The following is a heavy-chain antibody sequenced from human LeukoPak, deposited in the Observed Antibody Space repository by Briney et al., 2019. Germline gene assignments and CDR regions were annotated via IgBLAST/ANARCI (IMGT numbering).Heavy chain of an antibody. Sequence: GGSLRLSCTVSGIRFNDYWMSWVRQAPGKGLEWVANIKEDGGEMYYVDSVKGRFIISRDNVKNSVYLQMNILRVEDTAVYYCASGMIEFDYWGQGTLVTVSS. D-gene: IGHD1-14*01. CDR2: IKEDGGEM. V-gene: IGHV3-7*01. J-gene: IGHJ4*02. CDR1: GIRFNDYW. CDR3: ASGMIEFDY.